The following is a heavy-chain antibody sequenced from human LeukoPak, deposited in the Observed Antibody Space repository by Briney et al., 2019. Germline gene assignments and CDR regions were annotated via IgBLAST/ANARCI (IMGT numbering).Heavy chain of an antibody. D-gene: IGHD3-10*02. CDR2: ISSSGSTI. CDR1: GFTFRSYE. V-gene: IGHV3-48*03. Sequence: GGSLRLSCAASGFTFRSYEMNWVRQAPGKGLEWVSYISSSGSTIVYADSVKGRFTISRDNAKNSLYLQMNSLRAEDTAVYYCAELGITMIGGVWGKGTTVTISS. CDR3: AELGITMIGGV. J-gene: IGHJ6*04.